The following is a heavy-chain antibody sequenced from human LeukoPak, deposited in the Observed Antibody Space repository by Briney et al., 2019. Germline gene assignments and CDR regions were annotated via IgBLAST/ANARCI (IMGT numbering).Heavy chain of an antibody. J-gene: IGHJ4*02. CDR1: GYSFNTFM. Sequence: GESLKTSYQASGYSFNTFMIAWVRQAPGWGLEWMGLVYPLDSETRYGPSFQGQVTISADKSTSSAFLQWDSLKASDTAMYYCVRHNTGADYWGQGTLVTVSS. CDR2: VYPLDSET. CDR3: VRHNTGADY. D-gene: IGHD1-14*01. V-gene: IGHV5-51*01.